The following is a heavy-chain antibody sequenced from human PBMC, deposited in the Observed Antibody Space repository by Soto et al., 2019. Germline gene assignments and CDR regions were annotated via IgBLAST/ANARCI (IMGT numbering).Heavy chain of an antibody. D-gene: IGHD3-22*01. CDR2: IFHSRET. CDR3: ATPHYDLGGFGV. CDR1: GASISSGDYY. J-gene: IGHJ3*01. Sequence: QVQLQESGPGLVKPSETLSLTCTVSGASISSGDYYWSWIRQSPGKVLQWNGYIFHSRETYSTPSLESRIFLSIGALKNQGSLDLTSRTAEDTAVFFCATPHYDLGGFGVWGPGTVVSVSS. V-gene: IGHV4-30-4*08.